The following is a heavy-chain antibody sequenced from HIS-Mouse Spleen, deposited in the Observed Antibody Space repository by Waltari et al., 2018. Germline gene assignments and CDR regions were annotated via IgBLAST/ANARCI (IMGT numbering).Heavy chain of an antibody. CDR1: GFTFSGSA. V-gene: IGHV3-73*01. D-gene: IGHD6-13*01. Sequence: EVQLVESGGGLVQPGGSLKLSCAASGFTFSGSAMHWVRQASGQGLEWVGRIRSKANSYATAYAASVKGRFTISRDDSKNTAYLQMNSLKTEDTAVYYCAKGQHSVDYWGQGTLVTVSS. J-gene: IGHJ4*02. CDR3: AKGQHSVDY. CDR2: IRSKANSYAT.